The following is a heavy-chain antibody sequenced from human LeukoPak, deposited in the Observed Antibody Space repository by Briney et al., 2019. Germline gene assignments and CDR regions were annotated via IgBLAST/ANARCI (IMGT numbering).Heavy chain of an antibody. D-gene: IGHD6-13*01. V-gene: IGHV3-23*01. Sequence: GGSLRLSCAASGFTFSSYAMSWVRQAPGKGLEWVSAISGSGGSTYYADSVKGRFTISRDNSKNTLYLQMNSLRVEDTAVYYCAKDPPSGIAAAGTSDWFDPWGQGTLVTVSS. CDR2: ISGSGGST. CDR3: AKDPPSGIAAAGTSDWFDP. J-gene: IGHJ5*02. CDR1: GFTFSSYA.